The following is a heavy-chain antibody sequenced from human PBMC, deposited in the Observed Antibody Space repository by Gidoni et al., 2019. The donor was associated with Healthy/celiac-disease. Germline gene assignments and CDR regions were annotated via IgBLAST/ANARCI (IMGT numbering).Heavy chain of an antibody. CDR1: GGSISSSSYY. D-gene: IGHD2-21*01. CDR2: IYYSGST. Sequence: QLQLQESGPGLVKPSETLSLTCTVSGGSISSSSYYWGWIRQPPGKGLEWIGRIYYSGSTYYNPSLKSRVTISVDTSKNQFSLKLSSVTAADTAVYYCARRVIVVVRYDYWGQGTLVTVSS. J-gene: IGHJ4*02. CDR3: ARRVIVVVRYDY. V-gene: IGHV4-39*01.